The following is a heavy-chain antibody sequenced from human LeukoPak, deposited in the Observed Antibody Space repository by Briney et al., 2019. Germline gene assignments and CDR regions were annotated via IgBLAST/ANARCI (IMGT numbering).Heavy chain of an antibody. J-gene: IGHJ4*02. CDR2: IYSGGSR. Sequence: GGSLRLSCAASGFTVSSNYMSWVRQGPGQGLGLVCVIYSGGSRYYADSVKGRFTISRDNSKNTLYLQVNSPGADYTGVYYCARGNCYGSESYDYWGQGTLVTVSS. CDR1: GFTVSSNY. V-gene: IGHV3-53*01. D-gene: IGHD3-10*01. CDR3: ARGNCYGSESYDY.